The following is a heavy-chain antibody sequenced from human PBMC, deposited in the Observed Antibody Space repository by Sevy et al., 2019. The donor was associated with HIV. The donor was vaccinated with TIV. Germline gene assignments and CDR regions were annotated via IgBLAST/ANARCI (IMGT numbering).Heavy chain of an antibody. J-gene: IGHJ5*02. Sequence: SENLSLTCTVSGDSISSYYWSWIRQPPGKGLEWIAYIYYSGSTKYNPSLKSRVTISLDTSKNQFSLKLSSVTAADTAIYFCARVLGYCSGGTCRNWFDPWGQGTLVTVSS. CDR1: GDSISSYY. D-gene: IGHD2-15*01. CDR3: ARVLGYCSGGTCRNWFDP. V-gene: IGHV4-59*12. CDR2: IYYSGST.